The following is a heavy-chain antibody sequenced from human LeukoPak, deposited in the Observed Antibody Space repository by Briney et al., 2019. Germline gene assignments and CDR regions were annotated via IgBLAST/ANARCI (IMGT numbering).Heavy chain of an antibody. V-gene: IGHV3-33*01. CDR2: IWYDRSNK. D-gene: IGHD3-9*01. Sequence: GGSLRLSCAASGFTFSSYGMRWVRQAPGKGLEWVAVIWYDRSNKYYADSVKGRFTISRDNSKNTQYLQMNSLRAEDTAVYYCARARLVPYYGMDVWGQGTTVTVSS. CDR3: ARARLVPYYGMDV. J-gene: IGHJ6*02. CDR1: GFTFSSYG.